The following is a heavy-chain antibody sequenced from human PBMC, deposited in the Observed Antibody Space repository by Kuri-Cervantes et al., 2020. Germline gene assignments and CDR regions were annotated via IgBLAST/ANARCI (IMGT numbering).Heavy chain of an antibody. CDR3: AREATDEEFGVVIILVADNDAFDI. CDR1: GFTFSSYA. D-gene: IGHD3-3*01. CDR2: ISYDGSNK. V-gene: IGHV3-30-3*01. Sequence: GGSLRLSCAASGFTFSSYAMHWVRQAPGKGLEWVAVISYDGSNKYYADSVKGRFTISRDNSKSTLYLQMNSLRAEDTAVYYCAREATDEEFGVVIILVADNDAFDIWGQGTMVTVSS. J-gene: IGHJ3*02.